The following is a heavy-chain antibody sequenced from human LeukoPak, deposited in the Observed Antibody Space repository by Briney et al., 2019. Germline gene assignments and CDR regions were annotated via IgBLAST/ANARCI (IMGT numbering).Heavy chain of an antibody. CDR2: INHSGST. CDR3: ARLDSSSSAGY. CDR1: GGSFSGYY. D-gene: IGHD6-6*01. J-gene: IGHJ4*02. Sequence: PSETLSLTCAVYGGSFSGYYWSWIRQPPGKGLEWIGEINHSGSTNYNPSLKSRVTISVDTSKNQFSLKLSSVTAADTAVYYCARLDSSSSAGYWGQGTLVTVSS. V-gene: IGHV4-34*01.